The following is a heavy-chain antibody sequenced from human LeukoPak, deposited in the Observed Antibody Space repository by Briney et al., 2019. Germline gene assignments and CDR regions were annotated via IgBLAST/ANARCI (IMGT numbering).Heavy chain of an antibody. V-gene: IGHV4-59*01. J-gene: IGHJ4*02. CDR1: GGSISSYH. Sequence: SETLSLTCTVSGGSISSYHWSWIRQPPGKGLQWIGYIYYSGSTNYNPSLKSRVTISVDRSKNQFSLKLRSVTAADTAVYYCARVTGYMIEDYFDSWGQGTLVTVSS. CDR2: IYYSGST. CDR3: ARVTGYMIEDYFDS. D-gene: IGHD3-22*01.